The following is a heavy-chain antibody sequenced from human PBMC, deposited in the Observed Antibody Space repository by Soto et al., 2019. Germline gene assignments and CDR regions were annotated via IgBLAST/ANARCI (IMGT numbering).Heavy chain of an antibody. J-gene: IGHJ3*02. CDR2: INYSGST. D-gene: IGHD3-10*01. CDR3: ARDILLWFGELPPRAHDAFDI. CDR1: GGSISSGGYF. V-gene: IGHV4-31*03. Sequence: QVQLQESGPGLGKPSQTLSLTCTVSGGSISSGGYFWSWIRQHPGKGLEWIGDINYSGSTYSNPSLKSRVTLSVDTSKNQFSLKLSSVTAADTAVYYCARDILLWFGELPPRAHDAFDIWGQGTMVTVSS.